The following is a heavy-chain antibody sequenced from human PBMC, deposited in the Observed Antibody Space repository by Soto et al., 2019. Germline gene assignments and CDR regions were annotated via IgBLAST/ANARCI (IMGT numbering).Heavy chain of an antibody. CDR3: ARLSSGYYEVVGMDV. CDR1: GGSISSGDYY. Sequence: QVQLQESGPGLVKPSQTLSLTCTVSGGSISSGDYYWSWIRQPPGKGLEWIGYIYYSGSTYYNPSLKSRVTISVDTSKNQFSLKLSSVTAADTAVYYCARLSSGYYEVVGMDVWGQGTTVTVSS. D-gene: IGHD3-22*01. V-gene: IGHV4-30-4*01. J-gene: IGHJ6*02. CDR2: IYYSGST.